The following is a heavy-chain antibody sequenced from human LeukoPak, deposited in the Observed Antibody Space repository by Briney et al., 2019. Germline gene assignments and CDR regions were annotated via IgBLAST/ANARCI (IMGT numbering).Heavy chain of an antibody. V-gene: IGHV4-39*01. CDR3: ARRHRPKDWFDP. D-gene: IGHD6-6*01. Sequence: PSETLSLTCTVSGGSISSYYWGWIRQPPGKGLEWIGSIYYSGSTYYNPSLKSRVTISVDTSKNQFSLKLSSVTAADTAVYYCARRHRPKDWFDPWGQGTLVTVSS. CDR2: IYYSGST. J-gene: IGHJ5*02. CDR1: GGSISSYY.